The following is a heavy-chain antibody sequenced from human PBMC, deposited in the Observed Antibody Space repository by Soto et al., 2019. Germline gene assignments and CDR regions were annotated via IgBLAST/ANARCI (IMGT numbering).Heavy chain of an antibody. CDR3: ARGLDIVVVPAATGMDV. J-gene: IGHJ6*02. CDR2: INHSGST. V-gene: IGHV4-34*01. CDR1: GGSFSGYY. Sequence: PSETLSLTCAVYGGSFSGYYWSWIRQPPGKGLEWIGEINHSGSTNYNPSLKSRVTISVDTSKNQFSLKLSSVTAADTAVYYCARGLDIVVVPAATGMDVWGQGTTVTVS. D-gene: IGHD2-2*01.